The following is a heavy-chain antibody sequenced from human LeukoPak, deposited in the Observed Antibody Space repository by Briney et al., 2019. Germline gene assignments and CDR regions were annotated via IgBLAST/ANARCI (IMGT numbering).Heavy chain of an antibody. Sequence: SETLSLTCTVSGGSISSYYWSWIRQPPGKGLEWTGYIYYSGSTNYNPSLKSRVTISVDTSKNQFSLKLSSVTAADTAVYYCARAREWSSSPSLWGQGTLVTVSS. CDR2: IYYSGST. V-gene: IGHV4-59*01. CDR1: GGSISSYY. D-gene: IGHD6-6*01. CDR3: ARAREWSSSPSL. J-gene: IGHJ4*02.